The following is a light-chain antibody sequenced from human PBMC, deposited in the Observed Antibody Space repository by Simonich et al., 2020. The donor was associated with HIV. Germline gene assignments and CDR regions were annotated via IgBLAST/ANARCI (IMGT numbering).Light chain of an antibody. Sequence: EIVLTQSPSTLSLSPGERATLSVRPSQSVSSYLAWYQQKPGQAPRLLIYDASNRATGIPARFSGSGSGTDFTLTISGLEPEDFAVYYCQQRSNWPLTFGGGTKVEIK. CDR3: QQRSNWPLT. CDR2: DAS. CDR1: QSVSSY. V-gene: IGKV3-11*01. J-gene: IGKJ4*01.